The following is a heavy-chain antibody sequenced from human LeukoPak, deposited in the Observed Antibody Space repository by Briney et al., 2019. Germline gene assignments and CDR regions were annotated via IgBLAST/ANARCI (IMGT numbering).Heavy chain of an antibody. V-gene: IGHV4-61*02. CDR2: IYTSGST. Sequence: SETLSLTCTVSGGSISSGSYYWSWIRQPAGKGLEWIGRIYTSGSTNYNPSLKSRVTISVDTSKNQFSLKLSSVTAADTAVYYCAREMMYGGVFDYWGQGTLVTVSS. CDR1: GGSISSGSYY. D-gene: IGHD2-8*01. CDR3: AREMMYGGVFDY. J-gene: IGHJ4*02.